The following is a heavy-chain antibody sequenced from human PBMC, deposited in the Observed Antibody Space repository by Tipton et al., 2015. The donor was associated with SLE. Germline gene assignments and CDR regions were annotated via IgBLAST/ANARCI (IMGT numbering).Heavy chain of an antibody. J-gene: IGHJ2*01. CDR1: GYSIRNGYY. Sequence: LRLSCNVSGYSIRNGYYWSWIRQPPGKGLEWIGHIYYGGTIYYNPSLKSRVTMSIDTSKNQFSLKLSSVTDVDTAVYYCARTAGRSVKLWYFDLWGRGTLVTVSS. V-gene: IGHV4-28*02. CDR3: ARTAGRSVKLWYFDL. CDR2: IYYGGTI. D-gene: IGHD5-18*01.